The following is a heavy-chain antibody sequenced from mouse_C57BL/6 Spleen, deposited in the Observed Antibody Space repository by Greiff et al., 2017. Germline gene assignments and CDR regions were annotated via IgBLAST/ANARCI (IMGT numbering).Heavy chain of an antibody. CDR2: ISSGGDYI. V-gene: IGHV5-9-1*02. CDR1: GFTFSSYA. J-gene: IGHJ4*01. CDR3: TRDAPHYYAMDY. Sequence: EVQRVESGEGLVKPGGSLKLSCAASGFTFSSYAMSWVRQTPEKRLEWVAYISSGGDYIYYADTVKGRFTISRDNARNTLYLQMSSLKSEDTAMYYCTRDAPHYYAMDYWGQGTSVTVSS.